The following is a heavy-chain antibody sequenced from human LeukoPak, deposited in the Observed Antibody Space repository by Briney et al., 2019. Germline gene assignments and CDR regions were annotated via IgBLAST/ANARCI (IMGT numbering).Heavy chain of an antibody. CDR3: ARSWFSTGPADY. Sequence: SETLSLTCTVSGGSISSSGYYWGWIRQPPGKGLEWIGSIYYSGRTYYSPSLKSRVTISVDTSKNQFSLKLSSVTAADTAVYYCARSWFSTGPADYWGQGTLVTVSS. J-gene: IGHJ4*02. CDR2: IYYSGRT. D-gene: IGHD6-13*01. V-gene: IGHV4-39*01. CDR1: GGSISSSGYY.